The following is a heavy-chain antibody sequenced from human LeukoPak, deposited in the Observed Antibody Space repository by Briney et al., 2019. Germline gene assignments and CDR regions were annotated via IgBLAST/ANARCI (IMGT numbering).Heavy chain of an antibody. J-gene: IGHJ6*03. CDR1: GYTFTSYG. D-gene: IGHD3-22*01. CDR2: IIPIFGTA. Sequence: SVKVSCKASGYTFTSYGISWVRQAPGQGLEWMGGIIPIFGTANYAQKFQGRVTITTDESTSTAYMELSSLRSEDTAVYYCACDSSGYYYGKYYYMDVWGKGTTVTVSS. CDR3: ACDSSGYYYGKYYYMDV. V-gene: IGHV1-69*05.